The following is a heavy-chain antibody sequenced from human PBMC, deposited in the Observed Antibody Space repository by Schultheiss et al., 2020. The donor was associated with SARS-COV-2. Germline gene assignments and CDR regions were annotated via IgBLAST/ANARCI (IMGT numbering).Heavy chain of an antibody. J-gene: IGHJ6*03. Sequence: GESLKISCAASGFTFSSYEMSWVRQAPGKGLEWVSAISGSGGSTYYADSVKGRFTISRDNSKNTLYLQMNSLRAEDTAVYYCAKDNSGYCSSTSCPYYYYYYMDVWGKGTTVTVSS. CDR2: ISGSGGST. CDR1: GFTFSSYE. D-gene: IGHD2-2*01. CDR3: AKDNSGYCSSTSCPYYYYYYMDV. V-gene: IGHV3-23*01.